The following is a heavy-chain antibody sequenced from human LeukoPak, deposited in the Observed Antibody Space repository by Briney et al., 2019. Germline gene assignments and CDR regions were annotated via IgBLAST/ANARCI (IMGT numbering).Heavy chain of an antibody. D-gene: IGHD2-15*01. CDR2: ISYDGSNK. J-gene: IGHJ4*02. Sequence: QSGGSLRLSCAASGFTFSSYAMHWVRQAPGKGLEWVAVISYDGSNKYYADSVKGRFTISRDNPKNTLYLQMNSLRAEDTAVYYCARVVVAEKRSGPFDYWGQGTLGTVS. CDR1: GFTFSSYA. V-gene: IGHV3-30-3*01. CDR3: ARVVVAEKRSGPFDY.